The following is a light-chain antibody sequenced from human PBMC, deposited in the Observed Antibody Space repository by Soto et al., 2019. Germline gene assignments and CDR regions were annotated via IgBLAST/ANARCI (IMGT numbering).Light chain of an antibody. CDR1: QDIRSW. CDR2: VAS. CDR3: QQANSFPLT. J-gene: IGKJ4*01. Sequence: DIPMTQSPSSVSASVGDRVTITCRASQDIRSWLAWYQQKPGKAPKLLMSVASNFQSGVPSRFSGSGSGTDFTLTLSSLQPEDFATYFCQQANSFPLTFGGGTKVEI. V-gene: IGKV1D-12*01.